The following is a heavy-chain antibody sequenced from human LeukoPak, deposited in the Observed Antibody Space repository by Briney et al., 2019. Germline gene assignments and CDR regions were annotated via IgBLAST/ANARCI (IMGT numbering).Heavy chain of an antibody. D-gene: IGHD3-10*01. J-gene: IGHJ4*02. Sequence: PSETLSLTCTVSGGSISSSSYYWGWIRQPPGKGLEWIGSIYYSGNTYYNPSLKSRVTISLDTSKNQFSLKLSSVTAADTALYYCASSLSIGEPHVWGQGTLVTVSS. CDR1: GGSISSSSYY. CDR3: ASSLSIGEPHV. CDR2: IYYSGNT. V-gene: IGHV4-39*01.